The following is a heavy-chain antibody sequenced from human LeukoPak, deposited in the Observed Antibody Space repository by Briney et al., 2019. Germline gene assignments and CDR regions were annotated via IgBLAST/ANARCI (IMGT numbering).Heavy chain of an antibody. Sequence: SETLSLTCTVSGGSISSGSYYWRWIRQPAGKGLEWIGCIYTSGSTNYNPSLKSRVTISVDTSKNQFSLNLSSVTAADTAVYYCARQTSTTSVDYWGQGTLVTVSS. J-gene: IGHJ4*02. V-gene: IGHV4-61*02. D-gene: IGHD2-2*01. CDR1: GGSISSGSYY. CDR3: ARQTSTTSVDY. CDR2: IYTSGST.